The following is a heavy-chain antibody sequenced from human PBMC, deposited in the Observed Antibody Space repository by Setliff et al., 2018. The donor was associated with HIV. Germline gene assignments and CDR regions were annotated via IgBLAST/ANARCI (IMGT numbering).Heavy chain of an antibody. CDR2: ISGSGDST. CDR3: AADYDLLTGYFSDMGY. D-gene: IGHD3-9*01. CDR1: GFTFGSYA. V-gene: IGHV3-23*01. J-gene: IGHJ4*02. Sequence: GGSLRLSCAPSGFTFGSYAMSWVRQAPGKGLEWVSVISGSGDSTFYADSLKGRFTIPRDNSKNTLYLQMNSLRAEDTAVYYCAADYDLLTGYFSDMGYWGQGIPVTVSS.